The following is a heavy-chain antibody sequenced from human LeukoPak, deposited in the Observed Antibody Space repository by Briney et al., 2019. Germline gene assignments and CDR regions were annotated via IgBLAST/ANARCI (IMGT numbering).Heavy chain of an antibody. CDR3: ARGPHLRTGGQGLGYYYMDV. J-gene: IGHJ6*03. CDR1: GGTFSSYA. D-gene: IGHD2-8*02. V-gene: IGHV1-69*05. Sequence: ASVKVSCKASGGTFSSYAISWVRQAPGQGLEWMGGIIPIFGTANYAQKFQGRVTITTDESTSTAYMELSSLRSEDTAVYYCARGPHLRTGGQGLGYYYMDVWGKGTTVTVSS. CDR2: IIPIFGTA.